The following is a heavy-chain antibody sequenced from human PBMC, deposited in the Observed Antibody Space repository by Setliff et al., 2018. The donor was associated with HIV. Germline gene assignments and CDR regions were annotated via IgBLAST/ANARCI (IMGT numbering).Heavy chain of an antibody. CDR3: ARDIPHDYTFWSGSTRFDP. CDR1: GYIFTGYY. CDR2: INLNSGDT. Sequence: ASVKVSCKASGYIFTGYYMHWVRQAPGQGLEWMGCINLNSGDTNYAQKFQGRVTITADKSTTTAYMELSSLRSEDTAVYYCARDIPHDYTFWSGSTRFDPWGQGTLVTVSS. V-gene: IGHV1-2*02. D-gene: IGHD3-3*01. J-gene: IGHJ5*02.